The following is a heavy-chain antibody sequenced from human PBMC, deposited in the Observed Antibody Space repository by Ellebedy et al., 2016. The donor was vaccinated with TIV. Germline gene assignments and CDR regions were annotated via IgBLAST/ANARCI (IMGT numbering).Heavy chain of an antibody. CDR3: TTVSMIVVIDDYDFDY. CDR2: ISYDGSNK. CDR1: GFTFSSYG. J-gene: IGHJ4*02. V-gene: IGHV3-30*03. Sequence: GESLKISCAASGFTFSSYGMHWVRQAPGKGLEWVAVISYDGSNKNYADSVKGRFTISRDNSKNTLYLQMNSLKTEDTAVYYCTTVSMIVVIDDYDFDYWGQGTLVTVSS. D-gene: IGHD3-22*01.